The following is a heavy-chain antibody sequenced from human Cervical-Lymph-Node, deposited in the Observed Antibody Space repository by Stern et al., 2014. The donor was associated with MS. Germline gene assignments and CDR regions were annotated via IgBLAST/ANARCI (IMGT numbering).Heavy chain of an antibody. CDR2: MNPNSGNT. CDR3: ARVLNFGGATGY. J-gene: IGHJ4*02. CDR1: GYTFTSYD. V-gene: IGHV1-8*01. D-gene: IGHD3-16*01. Sequence: QVQLVQSGAEVKKPGASVKVSCKASGYTFTSYDINWVRQATGQGLEWMGWMNPNSGNTDYAQKFQGRVTMTRNPSISTAYMELSSLRSEDTAVYYCARVLNFGGATGYWGQGTLVTVSS.